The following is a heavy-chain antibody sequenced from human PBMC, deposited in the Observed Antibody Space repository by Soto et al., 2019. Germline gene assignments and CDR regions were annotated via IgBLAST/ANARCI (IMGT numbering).Heavy chain of an antibody. V-gene: IGHV3-48*02. D-gene: IGHD3-9*01. Sequence: EVQLVESGGGLVQPGGSLRLSCAASGFTFSSYSMNWVRQAPGKGLEWVSYISSSSSTIYYADSVKGRFTISRDNAKNSLYLQMNSLRDEDTAVYYCARDGRDDWFKYGKTDYWGQGTLVTVSS. CDR3: ARDGRDDWFKYGKTDY. J-gene: IGHJ4*02. CDR1: GFTFSSYS. CDR2: ISSSSSTI.